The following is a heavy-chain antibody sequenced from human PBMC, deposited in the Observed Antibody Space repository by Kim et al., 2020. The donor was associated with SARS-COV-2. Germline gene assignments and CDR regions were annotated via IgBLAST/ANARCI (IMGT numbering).Heavy chain of an antibody. CDR1: GFTFSSVA. V-gene: IGHV3-23*01. CDR3: TKGVVGVTPFDN. CDR2: ITFGSDDA. J-gene: IGHJ4*01. D-gene: IGHD2-2*01. Sequence: GGSLRLSCAASGFTFSSVAMTWVRQVPGKGLEWVSSITFGSDDAYYGDSVKGRFTISRDDSRNTVYLHMTSLRVEDTALYYCTKGVVGVTPFDNLG.